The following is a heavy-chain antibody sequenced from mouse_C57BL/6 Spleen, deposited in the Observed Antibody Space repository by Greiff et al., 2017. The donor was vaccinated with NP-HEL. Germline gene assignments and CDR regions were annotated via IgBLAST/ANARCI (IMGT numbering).Heavy chain of an antibody. CDR3: ARDAY. CDR1: GYTFTSDC. J-gene: IGHJ2*01. CDR2: IDPSDSDT. V-gene: IGHV1-69*01. Sequence: VQLQQPGAELVMPGASVKLSCKASGYTFTSDCMHWVKQRPGQGLEWIGEIDPSDSDTNYNQKFKGKSTLTVDKSSSTAYMQLSSLTSEDSAVYCCARDAYWGQGTTVTVSS.